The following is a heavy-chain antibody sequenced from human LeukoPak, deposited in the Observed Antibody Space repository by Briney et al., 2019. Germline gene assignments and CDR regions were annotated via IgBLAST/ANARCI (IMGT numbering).Heavy chain of an antibody. CDR3: AKDQYYYGSGSDY. CDR1: GFTFSSYG. CDR2: IRYDGSNK. Sequence: GGSLRLSCAASGFTFSSYGMHWVRQAPGKGLEWVAFIRYDGSNKYYADSVKGRFTISRDNSKNTLYLQMSSLRAEDTAVYYCAKDQYYYGSGSDYWGQGTLVTVSS. D-gene: IGHD3-10*01. V-gene: IGHV3-30*02. J-gene: IGHJ4*02.